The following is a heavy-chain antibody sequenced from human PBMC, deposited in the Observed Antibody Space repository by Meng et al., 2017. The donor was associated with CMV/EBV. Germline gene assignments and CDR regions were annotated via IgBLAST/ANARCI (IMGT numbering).Heavy chain of an antibody. D-gene: IGHD2-2*01. V-gene: IGHV4-39*07. CDR3: ARESLKNIVVVPAASGAFDI. CDR1: GGSISSSSYY. CDR2: IYYSGST. J-gene: IGHJ3*02. Sequence: SETLSLTCTVSGGSISSSSYYWGWIRQPPGKGLEWIGSIYYSGSTYYNPSLKSRVTISVDTSKNQFSLKLSSVTAADTAVHYCARESLKNIVVVPAASGAFDIWGQGTMVTVSS.